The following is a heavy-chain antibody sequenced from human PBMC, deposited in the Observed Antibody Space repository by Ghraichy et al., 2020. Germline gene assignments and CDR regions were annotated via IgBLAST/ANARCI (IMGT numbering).Heavy chain of an antibody. CDR2: INSDGSST. J-gene: IGHJ4*02. CDR1: EFTFISYW. Sequence: GGSLRLSCVASEFTFISYWMHWVRQAPGKGLVWVSRINSDGSSTTYADSVKGRFTISRDNAKNTLYLQMNSLRVEDTAVYYCVRVGPTSLHRESYFEYWGQGTLVTVSS. CDR3: VRVGPTSLHRESYFEY. D-gene: IGHD5-24*01. V-gene: IGHV3-74*01.